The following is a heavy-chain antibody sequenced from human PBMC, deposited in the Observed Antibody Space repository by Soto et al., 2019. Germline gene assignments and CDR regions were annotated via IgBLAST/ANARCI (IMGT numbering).Heavy chain of an antibody. Sequence: GGSLRLSCAASGFTFSSYGMHWVRQAPGKGLEWVAVISYDGSNKYYADSVKGRFTISRDNSKNTLYLQMNSLRAEDAAVYYCAKVFPALEWLLTAFDIWGQGTMVTVSS. CDR2: ISYDGSNK. D-gene: IGHD3-3*01. V-gene: IGHV3-30*18. CDR3: AKVFPALEWLLTAFDI. J-gene: IGHJ3*02. CDR1: GFTFSSYG.